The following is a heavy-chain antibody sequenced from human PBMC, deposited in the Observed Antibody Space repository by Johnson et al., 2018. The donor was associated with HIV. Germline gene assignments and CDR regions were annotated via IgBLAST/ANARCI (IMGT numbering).Heavy chain of an antibody. D-gene: IGHD3-10*01. Sequence: QVQLVESGGGLVQPGGSLRLSCAASGFTFSSYGMHWVRQAPGKGLEWVAVISYDGSNKYYADSVKGRFTISRDNSKNTLYLQMNSLRAEDTAVYYCAKDLFYGSRGVAGIFDIWGQGTMVTVSS. V-gene: IGHV3-30*18. CDR3: AKDLFYGSRGVAGIFDI. CDR2: ISYDGSNK. CDR1: GFTFSSYG. J-gene: IGHJ3*02.